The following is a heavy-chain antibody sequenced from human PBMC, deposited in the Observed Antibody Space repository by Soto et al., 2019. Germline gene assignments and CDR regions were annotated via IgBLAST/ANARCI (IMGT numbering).Heavy chain of an antibody. V-gene: IGHV3-13*01. CDR1: GFTLSTYD. D-gene: IGHD4-17*01. CDR3: AKDRGGLRSSQPFPYYYYGMDV. Sequence: GGSLRLFCAASGFTLSTYDMHWVRQATGNGLEWVAALSYASNTYYPDSVKGRFTISRDNSTNTLYLQMNSLRAEDTAVYYCAKDRGGLRSSQPFPYYYYGMDVWGEGTTVTVSS. J-gene: IGHJ6*04. CDR2: LSYASNT.